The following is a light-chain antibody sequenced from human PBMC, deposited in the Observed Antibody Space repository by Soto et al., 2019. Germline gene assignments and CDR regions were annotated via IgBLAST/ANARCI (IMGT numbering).Light chain of an antibody. J-gene: IGKJ4*01. CDR1: RSISSS. V-gene: IGKV3-15*01. CDR3: QKYKYWPLA. Sequence: DTVMTQSPATLSLSPGEGATLSWRASRSISSSLAWYQQKTCRAPRLLIYGESTRATDIPDRLSGSGSGTELNLTISRLQSEDFAIYYCQKYKYWPLACGGGTKVDIK. CDR2: GES.